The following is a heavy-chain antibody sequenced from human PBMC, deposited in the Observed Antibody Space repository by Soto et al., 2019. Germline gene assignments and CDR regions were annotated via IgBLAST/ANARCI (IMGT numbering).Heavy chain of an antibody. CDR3: ARQHSSSTPFGY. V-gene: IGHV3-53*02. Sequence: EVQLVETGGGLIQPGGSLRLSCAASGFTVSANYMNWVRQAPGKGLHWVSVIDSGGNTYYADSVKGRFIISRDNSKNTLYLQMNSLRAEDTAVYYCARQHSSSTPFGYWGQGTLVTVSS. CDR1: GFTVSANY. CDR2: IDSGGNT. D-gene: IGHD6-6*01. J-gene: IGHJ4*02.